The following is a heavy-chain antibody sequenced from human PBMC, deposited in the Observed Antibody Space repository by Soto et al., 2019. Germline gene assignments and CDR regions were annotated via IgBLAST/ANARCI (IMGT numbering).Heavy chain of an antibody. V-gene: IGHV1-69*13. CDR2: IIPIFGTA. D-gene: IGHD2-2*01. Sequence: GAAVKVSCKASGGTFSSYAISWVRQAPGQGLEWMGGIIPIFGTANYAQKFQGRVTITADESTSTAYMELSSLRSEDTAVYYCARDLEVDCSSTSCYYNWFDPWGQGTMVTVYS. CDR3: ARDLEVDCSSTSCYYNWFDP. J-gene: IGHJ5*02. CDR1: GGTFSSYA.